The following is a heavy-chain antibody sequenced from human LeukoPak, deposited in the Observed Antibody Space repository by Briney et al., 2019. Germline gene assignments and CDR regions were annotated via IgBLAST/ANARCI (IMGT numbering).Heavy chain of an antibody. V-gene: IGHV3-7*01. Sequence: GGSLRLSCAASGFTFSSYGMHWVRQAPGKGLEWVANIKQDGSEKYYVDSVKGRFTISRDNAKNSLYLQMNSLRAEDTAVYYCATTWVVGGQGTLVTVSS. CDR1: GFTFSSYG. CDR2: IKQDGSEK. D-gene: IGHD2-15*01. CDR3: ATTWVV. J-gene: IGHJ4*02.